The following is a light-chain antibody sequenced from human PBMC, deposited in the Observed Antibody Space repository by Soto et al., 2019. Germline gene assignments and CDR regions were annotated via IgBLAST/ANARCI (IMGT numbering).Light chain of an antibody. J-gene: IGKJ1*01. CDR2: DAS. V-gene: IGKV3-11*01. CDR3: QHYGNSLWT. Sequence: EILLTQSPATLSLSPGERATLSCRASQSVSSYLAWYQQKPGQAPRLLIYDASNRATGIPARFSGSGSGTDFTLTISRLEPEDFAIYYCQHYGNSLWTFGQGTKVDIK. CDR1: QSVSSY.